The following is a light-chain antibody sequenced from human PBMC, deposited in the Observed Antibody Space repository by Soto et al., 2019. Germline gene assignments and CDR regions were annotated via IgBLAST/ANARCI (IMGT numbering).Light chain of an antibody. J-gene: IGKJ4*01. CDR1: QSLNNNY. CDR2: GAS. Sequence: EIVLTQSPDTLSLSPGERATLSCGASQSLNNNYLAWYQQKPGQAPRLLIYGASRRATGIPDRFSGSGSGTDCTLTISRLEPEDFAVYYCQHYVGLPLTFGGGTKVEI. CDR3: QHYVGLPLT. V-gene: IGKV3-20*01.